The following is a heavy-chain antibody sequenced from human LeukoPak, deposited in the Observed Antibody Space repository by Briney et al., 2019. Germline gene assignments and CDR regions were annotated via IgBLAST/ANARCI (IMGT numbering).Heavy chain of an antibody. CDR2: IKQDGSEK. CDR3: AKDSPFPEGMYGMDV. J-gene: IGHJ6*02. V-gene: IGHV3-7*01. D-gene: IGHD1-14*01. CDR1: GFTFSSYW. Sequence: GGSLRLSCAASGFTFSSYWMSWVRQAPGKGLEWVANIKQDGSEKYYVDSVKGRFTISRDNAKNSLYLQMNSLRVEDTAVYYCAKDSPFPEGMYGMDVWGQGTTVTVSS.